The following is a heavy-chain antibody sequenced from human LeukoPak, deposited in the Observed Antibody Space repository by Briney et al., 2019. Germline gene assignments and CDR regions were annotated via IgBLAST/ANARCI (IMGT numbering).Heavy chain of an antibody. J-gene: IGHJ4*02. D-gene: IGHD6-19*01. CDR2: IYYSGST. V-gene: IGHV4-39*01. CDR3: ARYASGWYTD. Sequence: SETLSLTCAVSGGSISTSDYCWGWIRQPPGKGLEWIGSIYYSGSTYYNLFLKSRLTISGDTSKNQFSLKLSSVATADTAVYYCARYASGWYTDWGQGTLVTVSS. CDR1: GGSISTSDYC.